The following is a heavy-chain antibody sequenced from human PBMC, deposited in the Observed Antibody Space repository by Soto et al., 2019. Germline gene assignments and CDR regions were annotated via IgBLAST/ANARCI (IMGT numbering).Heavy chain of an antibody. Sequence: PGGSLRLSCAASGFTFSSYAMHWVRQAPGKGLEWVAVISYDGSNKYYADSVKGRFTVSRDDSTTTLYLQMNSLRTEDTAVYYCVRASGMDVWGQGTTVTVSS. CDR3: VRASGMDV. V-gene: IGHV3-30-3*01. CDR1: GFTFSSYA. CDR2: ISYDGSNK. J-gene: IGHJ6*02.